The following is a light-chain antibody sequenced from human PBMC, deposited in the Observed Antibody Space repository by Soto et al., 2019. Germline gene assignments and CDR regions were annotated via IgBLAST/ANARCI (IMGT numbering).Light chain of an antibody. Sequence: DIQMTQSPSSLSASVGDRVTITCRASQGISNYLAWYQQQPGKVPKLLIYGASTLQSGVPSRFSGSGSGTDFTLTISSLQPEDVATYYCQQSYTTPRITFGQGTRLEIK. CDR2: GAS. V-gene: IGKV1-27*01. J-gene: IGKJ5*01. CDR3: QQSYTTPRIT. CDR1: QGISNY.